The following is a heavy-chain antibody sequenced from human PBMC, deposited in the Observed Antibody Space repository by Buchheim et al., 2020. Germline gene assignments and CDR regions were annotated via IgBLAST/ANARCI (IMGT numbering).Heavy chain of an antibody. D-gene: IGHD3-22*01. CDR1: GFTFSSYG. V-gene: IGHV3-30*18. J-gene: IGHJ4*02. CDR2: ISYDGSNK. Sequence: QVQLVESGGGVVQPGRSLRLSCAASGFTFSSYGMHWVRQAPGKGLEWVAVISYDGSNKYYADSVKGRFTISRDNSKNTLYLKMNSLRAEDTAVYYCAKSGSSGYYLDYWGQGTL. CDR3: AKSGSSGYYLDY.